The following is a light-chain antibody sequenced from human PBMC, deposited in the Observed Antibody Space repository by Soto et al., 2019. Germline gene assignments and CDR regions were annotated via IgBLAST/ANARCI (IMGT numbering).Light chain of an antibody. J-gene: IGKJ1*01. Sequence: IQLTQSPSSLSASVGDRVTITCRASQGVRSHLAWFQQRPGKAPKLLIFGASTLQNGVPARFSGGGFGTEFTLTITSLQPEDFATYYCHQVYTYPRTFGQGTKVEIK. CDR3: HQVYTYPRT. CDR2: GAS. CDR1: QGVRSH. V-gene: IGKV1-9*01.